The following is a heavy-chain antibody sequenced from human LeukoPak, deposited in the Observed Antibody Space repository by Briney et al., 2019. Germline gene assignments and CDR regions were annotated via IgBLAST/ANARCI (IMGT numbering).Heavy chain of an antibody. D-gene: IGHD5-18*01. CDR2: ISAYNGNT. CDR3: ARVVDTDSAAMAFDY. J-gene: IGHJ4*02. Sequence: ASVKVSCKASGYTLTSYGISWVRQAPGQGLEWMGWISAYNGNTNYAQKLQGRVTMTTDTSTSTAYMELRSLRSDDTAVYYCARVVDTDSAAMAFDYWGQGTLVTVSS. CDR1: GYTLTSYG. V-gene: IGHV1-18*01.